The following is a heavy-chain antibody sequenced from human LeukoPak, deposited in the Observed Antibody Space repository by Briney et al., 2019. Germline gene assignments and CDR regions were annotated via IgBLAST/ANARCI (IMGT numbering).Heavy chain of an antibody. V-gene: IGHV4-34*01. J-gene: IGHJ2*01. D-gene: IGHD6-13*01. CDR2: INHSGST. Sequence: SETLSLTSAHHGGSFCVYYWSSIRQPPRTGLYSIWEINHSGSTNSNPSIKSRVPISVDTSKNQFSLKLSSVTAADTAVYYCARPGIAAAEGRYFDLWGRGTLVTVSS. CDR1: GGSFCVYY. CDR3: ARPGIAAAEGRYFDL.